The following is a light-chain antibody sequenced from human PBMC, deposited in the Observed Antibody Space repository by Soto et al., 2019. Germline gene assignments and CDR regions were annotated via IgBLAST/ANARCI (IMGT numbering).Light chain of an antibody. CDR1: QGIRND. J-gene: IGKJ1*01. CDR2: AAS. CDR3: HQYYNRPPWT. Sequence: AIQMTQSPSSLSASVGDRVTITCRASQGIRNDLGWYQQKPGKAPKLLIYAASSLQSGVPSRFSGSGSGTDFTLTISSLQPEDSATYYCHQYYNRPPWTFGQGTKVDIK. V-gene: IGKV1-6*01.